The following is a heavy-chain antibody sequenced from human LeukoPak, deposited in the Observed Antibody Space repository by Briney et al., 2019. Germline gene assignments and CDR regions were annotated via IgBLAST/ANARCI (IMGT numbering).Heavy chain of an antibody. CDR3: AKVALSYYGSGSLETPYFDY. CDR1: GFTFSSYA. J-gene: IGHJ4*02. V-gene: IGHV3-23*01. Sequence: PGGSLRLSCAASGFTFSSYAMSWVRQAPGKGLEWVSAISGSGGSTYYADSVKGRFTISRDNSKNTLYLQMNSLRAEDTAVYYCAKVALSYYGSGSLETPYFDYWGQGTLVTVSS. CDR2: ISGSGGST. D-gene: IGHD3-10*01.